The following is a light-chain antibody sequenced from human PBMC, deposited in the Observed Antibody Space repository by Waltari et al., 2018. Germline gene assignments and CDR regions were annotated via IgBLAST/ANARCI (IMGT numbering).Light chain of an antibody. V-gene: IGKV1-39*01. CDR1: HSVSKY. J-gene: IGKJ4*01. CDR2: TTP. Sequence: DIQISQTPYSLSASVGDRVTITFRATHSVSKYLNWYQQQPGKAPKLLIYTTPNLQTVVPSRFTGSGSGTDFTLTISSLKLDDLATDYCQQSCHTPLSFGRGTKVEIK. CDR3: QQSCHTPLS.